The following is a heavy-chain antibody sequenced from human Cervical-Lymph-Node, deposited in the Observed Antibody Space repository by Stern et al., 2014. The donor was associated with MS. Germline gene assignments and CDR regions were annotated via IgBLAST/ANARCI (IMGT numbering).Heavy chain of an antibody. V-gene: IGHV4-39*01. D-gene: IGHD3-10*01. CDR2: IHESGST. CDR3: ARGLLWFGELKVNGFDP. J-gene: IGHJ5*02. Sequence: QLQLQESGPGLVKPSETLSLTCAVSGGSISSSDYYWGWIRQPPGKGLEWIGRIHESGSTFYNPSLKSRVTISSDTSKNQFYLMRTSVTAADTAMYYCARGLLWFGELKVNGFDPWGQGTLVTVSS. CDR1: GGSISSSDYY.